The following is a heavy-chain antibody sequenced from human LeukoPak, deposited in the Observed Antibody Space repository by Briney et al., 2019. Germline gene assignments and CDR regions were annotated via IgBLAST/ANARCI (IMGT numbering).Heavy chain of an antibody. V-gene: IGHV1-2*02. CDR2: INPNSGGT. Sequence: ASVKVSCKASGYTFTGYYMHWVRQAPGQGLEWMGWINPNSGGTNYAQKFQGRVTMTRDTSISTAYMELSRLRSDDTAVYYCASRGTGTTEYYFDYWRQGTLVSVSS. J-gene: IGHJ4*02. D-gene: IGHD1-7*01. CDR3: ASRGTGTTEYYFDY. CDR1: GYTFTGYY.